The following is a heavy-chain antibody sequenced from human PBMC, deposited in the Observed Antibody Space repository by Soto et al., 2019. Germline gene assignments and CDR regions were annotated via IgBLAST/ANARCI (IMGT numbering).Heavy chain of an antibody. CDR3: ARDGYSRGYYYYGMDV. V-gene: IGHV3-7*03. D-gene: IGHD4-4*01. Sequence: XGSLRLSCAASGFTFSSYWMSWVRQAPGKGLDWVANIKQDGSEKYYVDSVKGRFTISRDNAKNSLYLQMNSLRAEDTAVYYCARDGYSRGYYYYGMDVWGQGTTVTVSS. CDR1: GFTFSSYW. J-gene: IGHJ6*02. CDR2: IKQDGSEK.